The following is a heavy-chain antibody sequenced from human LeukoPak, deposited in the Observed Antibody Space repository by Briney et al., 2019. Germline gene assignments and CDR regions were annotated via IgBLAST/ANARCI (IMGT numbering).Heavy chain of an antibody. CDR2: IKSKTDGGTT. CDR1: GFTFSNAW. Sequence: GGSLRLSCAASGFTFSNAWMSWVRQAPGKGLEWVGRIKSKTDGGTTDYAAPVKGRFTISRDDSKNTLYLQMNSLKTEDTAVYYCAKWTNQLWKYYYMDVWGKGTTVTVSS. CDR3: AKWTNQLWKYYYMDV. D-gene: IGHD1-1*01. J-gene: IGHJ6*03. V-gene: IGHV3-15*01.